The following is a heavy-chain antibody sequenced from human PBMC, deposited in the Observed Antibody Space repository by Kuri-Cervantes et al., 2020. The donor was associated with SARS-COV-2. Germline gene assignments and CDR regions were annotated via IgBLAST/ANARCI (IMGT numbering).Heavy chain of an antibody. CDR1: GGSISSYY. CDR2: IYYSGST. CDR3: ARFGPAAREDYFDY. Sequence: SETLSLTCTVSGGSISSYYWSWIRQPPGKGLEWIGYIYYSGSTNYNPSLKSRVTISVDTSKNQFSLKLSSVTAADTAVYYCARFGPAAREDYFDYWGQGTLVTVSS. V-gene: IGHV4-59*08. D-gene: IGHD2-2*01. J-gene: IGHJ4*02.